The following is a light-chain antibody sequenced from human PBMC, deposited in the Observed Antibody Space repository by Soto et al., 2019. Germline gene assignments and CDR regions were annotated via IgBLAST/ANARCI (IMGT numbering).Light chain of an antibody. CDR1: QSVSSY. CDR3: RQRSNWPPLT. J-gene: IGKJ4*01. Sequence: EIVLTQSPATLSLSPGERATLSCRASQSVSSYLAWYQQKPGQAPRLLIYDASNRATGIPARFSGSGSVTDFTLTISSRAPEDFAVYYCRQRSNWPPLTFGGGTKVEIK. CDR2: DAS. V-gene: IGKV3-11*01.